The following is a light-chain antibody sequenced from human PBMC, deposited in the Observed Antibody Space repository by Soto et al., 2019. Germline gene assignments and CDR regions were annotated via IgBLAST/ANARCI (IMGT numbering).Light chain of an antibody. V-gene: IGKV3-15*01. CDR1: PSIGNN. CDR2: RTS. J-gene: IGKJ2*01. Sequence: ETVMTQSPATLSVSPGERATLSCRASPSIGNNLAWYQQKPGQTPRLLIYRTSTSATGIPGRFSGSGSGTEFTFTISSLQSEDSAIYFCQQYYDWPPFTFGQGTKVGIK. CDR3: QQYYDWPPFT.